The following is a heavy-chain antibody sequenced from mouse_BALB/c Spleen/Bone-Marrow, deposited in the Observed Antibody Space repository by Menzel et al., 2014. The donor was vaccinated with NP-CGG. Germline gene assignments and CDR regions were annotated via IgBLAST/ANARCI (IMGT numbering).Heavy chain of an antibody. CDR1: GFSLTGYG. J-gene: IGHJ4*01. CDR3: ARAPGYDLYYAMDY. CDR2: IWGDGNT. V-gene: IGHV2-6-7*01. D-gene: IGHD1-2*01. Sequence: VQLQQSGPGLVAPSQSLSITCTVSGFSLTGYGINWVRRPPGKGLEWPGMIWGDGNTDYNSALKSRLSISKDNSKSQVFLKMNSLQTDDTARYYCARAPGYDLYYAMDYWGQGTSVTVSS.